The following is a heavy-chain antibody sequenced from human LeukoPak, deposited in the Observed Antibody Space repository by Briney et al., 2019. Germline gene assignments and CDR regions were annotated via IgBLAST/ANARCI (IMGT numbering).Heavy chain of an antibody. CDR1: GFPFSSYE. D-gene: IGHD2-2*01. CDR3: ARAVPVVPAAPSYMDV. V-gene: IGHV3-48*03. Sequence: GGSLRLSCEGSGFPFSSYEMNWLRQAPGKGLEWVSHIDSSGITIYYADSVKGRFTIARDNAKNSLYLQMNSLRAEDTAVYYCARAVPVVPAAPSYMDVWGKGTTVTVSS. CDR2: IDSSGITI. J-gene: IGHJ6*03.